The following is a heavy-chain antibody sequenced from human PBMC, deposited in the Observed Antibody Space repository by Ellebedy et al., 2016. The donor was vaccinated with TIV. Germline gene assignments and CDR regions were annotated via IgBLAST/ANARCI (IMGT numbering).Heavy chain of an antibody. CDR1: GFTFSSYA. CDR3: SADRYCSGGNCYWVDY. D-gene: IGHD2-15*01. V-gene: IGHV3-30*04. J-gene: IGHJ4*02. CDR2: ISYDGSNK. Sequence: PGGSLRLSCAASGFTFSSYAMHWVRQAPGKGLEWVAVISYDGSNKFFADSVKGRFTISSNNSKNTLYLQMNSLSAEETAVYYFSADRYCSGGNCYWVDYWGQGTLVTVSS.